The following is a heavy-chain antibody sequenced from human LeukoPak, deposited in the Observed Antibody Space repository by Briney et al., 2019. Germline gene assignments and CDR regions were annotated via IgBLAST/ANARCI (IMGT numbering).Heavy chain of an antibody. V-gene: IGHV1-8*01. D-gene: IGHD1-1*01. CDR2: MNPNSGNT. Sequence: ASVKVSCTASGGTFSSSDINWVRQATGQGLEWMGWMNPNSGNTGYAQTFQGRVTMTRNTSISTAYMELSSLISEDTAVYYCARGLEIDYWGQGTLVTVSS. CDR3: ARGLEIDY. J-gene: IGHJ4*02. CDR1: GGTFSSSD.